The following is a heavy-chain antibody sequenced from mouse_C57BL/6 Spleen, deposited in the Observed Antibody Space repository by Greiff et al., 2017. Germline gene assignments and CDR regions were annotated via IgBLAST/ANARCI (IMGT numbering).Heavy chain of an antibody. CDR3: ARYGSSYEWYFDV. Sequence: QVQLQQSGPGLVQPSQSLSITCTVSGFSLTSYGVHWVRQSPGKGLEWLGVIWRGGSTDYNAAFMSRLSITTDNSKSQVFFKMNSLQADDTAIYYCARYGSSYEWYFDVWGTGTTVTVSS. J-gene: IGHJ1*03. V-gene: IGHV2-5*01. D-gene: IGHD1-1*01. CDR1: GFSLTSYG. CDR2: IWRGGST.